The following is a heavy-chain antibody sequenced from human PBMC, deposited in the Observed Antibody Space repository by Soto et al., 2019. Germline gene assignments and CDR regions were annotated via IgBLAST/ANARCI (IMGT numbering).Heavy chain of an antibody. V-gene: IGHV3-7*01. D-gene: IGHD3-10*01. J-gene: IGHJ4*01. CDR2: IKTDASEK. CDR1: GFTLRSYW. Sequence: GSLRLSCAASGFTLRSYWMSWVRQAPGKGLEWLATIKTDASEKKYVDSVKGRFTVFRDNAKNSLYLQMDSLRAEDTAVYYCARDSGYASGNSVNHYLDCWGRGTLVTVSS. CDR3: ARDSGYASGNSVNHYLDC.